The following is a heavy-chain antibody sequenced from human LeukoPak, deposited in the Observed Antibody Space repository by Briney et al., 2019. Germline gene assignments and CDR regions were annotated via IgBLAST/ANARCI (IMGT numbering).Heavy chain of an antibody. CDR1: GGTFSSYA. Sequence: SVKVSCKASGGTFSSYAISWVRQAPGQGLEWMGRIIPILGIANYAQKFQGRVTITADKSTSTAYMELSSLRSEDTAVYYCAREVSDILTYRDSNWFDPWGQGTLVTVSS. J-gene: IGHJ5*02. CDR2: IIPILGIA. CDR3: AREVSDILTYRDSNWFDP. D-gene: IGHD3-9*01. V-gene: IGHV1-69*04.